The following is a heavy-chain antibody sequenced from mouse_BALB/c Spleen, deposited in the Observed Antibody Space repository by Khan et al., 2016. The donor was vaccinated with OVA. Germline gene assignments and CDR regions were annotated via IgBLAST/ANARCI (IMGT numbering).Heavy chain of an antibody. D-gene: IGHD1-1*01. CDR1: GYTFTDYN. Sequence: EVQLVESGPELVKPGASVKISCKASGYTFTDYNMHWVKQSHGKSLEWIGYIYPYNGGTGYNQKFKSKATLTVDNSSSTAYMELRSLTSEDSAVYYCARGDYGSSYWFAYWVQGTLVTVSA. J-gene: IGHJ3*01. CDR3: ARGDYGSSYWFAY. CDR2: IYPYNGGT. V-gene: IGHV1S29*02.